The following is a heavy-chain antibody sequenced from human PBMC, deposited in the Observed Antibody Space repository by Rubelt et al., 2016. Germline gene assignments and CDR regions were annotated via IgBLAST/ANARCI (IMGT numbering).Heavy chain of an antibody. V-gene: IGHV4-4*02. CDR1: GGSINDNNW. J-gene: IGHJ4*02. D-gene: IGHD6-19*01. CDR3: ARNSIGWSQMDY. Sequence: QLQLQESGPGLVKPSETLSLPCAVSGGSINDNNWWSWVRQPPGKGLEWIGEISHSGSTSYNPSLQSRVTISMDKSMHHFSLRLSSVTAADTAVYYCARNSIGWSQMDYWGQGTQVTVSS. CDR2: ISHSGST.